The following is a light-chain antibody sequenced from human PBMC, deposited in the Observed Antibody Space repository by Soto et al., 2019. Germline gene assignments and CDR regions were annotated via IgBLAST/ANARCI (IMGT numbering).Light chain of an antibody. CDR3: QQSYNAPYT. J-gene: IGKJ2*01. CDR2: SAS. Sequence: DIQMTQSPSSLSVSVGDRVTITCRASQNIGHSLNWYQMKLGRAPTLLIYSASTLQSGAPSRFSGGGSGTDFTLTINSLQPEDFATYSCQQSYNAPYTFGQGTMLEIK. CDR1: QNIGHS. V-gene: IGKV1-39*01.